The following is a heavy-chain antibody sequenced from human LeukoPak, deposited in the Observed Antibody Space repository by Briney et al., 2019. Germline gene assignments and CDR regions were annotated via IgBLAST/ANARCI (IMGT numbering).Heavy chain of an antibody. CDR3: ARDTSPYCGGDCYSGGVDY. Sequence: GGSLRLSCAASGFTFSSYAMHWVRQTPGKGLEWVAVISYDGSNKYYADSVKGRFTISRDNSKNTLYLQMNSLRAEDTAVCYCARDTSPYCGGDCYSGGVDYWGQGTLVTVSS. CDR2: ISYDGSNK. CDR1: GFTFSSYA. J-gene: IGHJ4*02. D-gene: IGHD2-21*02. V-gene: IGHV3-30*04.